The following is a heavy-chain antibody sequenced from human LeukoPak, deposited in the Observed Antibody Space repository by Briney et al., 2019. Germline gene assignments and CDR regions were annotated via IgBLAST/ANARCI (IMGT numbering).Heavy chain of an antibody. V-gene: IGHV3-23*01. CDR2: ISGSGGST. D-gene: IGHD2-15*01. Sequence: XSRYAMSGXRQAPGKGXEWVSXISGSGGSTYYADSVKGRFTISRDNSKNTLYLQMNSLRAEDTAVYYCAKEKDIVVVVAATFDYWGQGTLVTVSS. CDR1: XSRYA. CDR3: AKEKDIVVVVAATFDY. J-gene: IGHJ4*02.